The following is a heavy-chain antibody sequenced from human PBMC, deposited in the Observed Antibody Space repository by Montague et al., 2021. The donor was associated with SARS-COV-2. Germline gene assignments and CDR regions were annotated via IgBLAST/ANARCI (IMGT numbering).Heavy chain of an antibody. CDR1: GVSITSYY. CDR2: IYASGST. D-gene: IGHD3-16*01. J-gene: IGHJ4*02. Sequence: SETLSLTCSISGVSITSYYWSWVCQPAGKGLEWIGHIYASGSTNYSPSLKSRVRLSIDNPKNQFSLKLESLTAADTAVYYCVRDGGNLYYFDYWGKGALVTVSS. CDR3: VRDGGNLYYFDY. V-gene: IGHV4-4*07.